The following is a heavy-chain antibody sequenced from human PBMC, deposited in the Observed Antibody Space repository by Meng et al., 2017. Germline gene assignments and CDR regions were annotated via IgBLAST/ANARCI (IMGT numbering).Heavy chain of an antibody. J-gene: IGHJ4*02. CDR2: ISYDGSNK. CDR3: AHFDY. CDR1: VFTFSSFA. V-gene: IGHV3-30*01. Sequence: QVELVEYGGCVVQPGSYLRLSCATSVFTFSSFAMHWVRQAPGKGLEWVAVISYDGSNKYYAYSVKGRFTNSRDNSKNTLYLQMNSLRAEDTAVYYCAHFDYWGQGTLVTVSS.